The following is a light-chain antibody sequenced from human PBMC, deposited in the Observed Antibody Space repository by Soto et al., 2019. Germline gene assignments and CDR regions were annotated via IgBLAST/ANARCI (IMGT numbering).Light chain of an antibody. CDR1: QTISRNY. V-gene: IGKV3-20*01. J-gene: IGKJ1*01. CDR3: QQYGGPVPWT. CDR2: GAS. Sequence: EVVLTQSPGTLSLSPGERATVSFRASQTISRNYLAWYQKKPGQAPRLLIYGASTRATGIPDRFTGSGSGTDFTLTIARLEPEDFAVYYCQQYGGPVPWTFGQGTKVDIK.